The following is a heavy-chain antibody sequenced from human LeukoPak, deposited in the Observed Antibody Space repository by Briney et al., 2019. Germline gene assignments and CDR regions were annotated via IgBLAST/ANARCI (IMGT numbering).Heavy chain of an antibody. Sequence: GGSLRLSCVTSGFIFSHYGFHWVRQAPGKGLEWVALIRPDANKKSYPDSVEGRFTVSRDNSENTVYLQMNSLRAEDTAMYYCVVVMVPAALWQFDLWGRGTQVTVSS. CDR2: IRPDANKK. V-gene: IGHV3-30*02. J-gene: IGHJ2*01. D-gene: IGHD2-2*01. CDR3: VVVMVPAALWQFDL. CDR1: GFIFSHYG.